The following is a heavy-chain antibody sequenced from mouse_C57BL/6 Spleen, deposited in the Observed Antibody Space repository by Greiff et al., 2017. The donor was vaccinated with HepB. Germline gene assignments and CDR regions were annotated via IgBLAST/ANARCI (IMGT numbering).Heavy chain of an antibody. CDR1: GYTFTDYN. V-gene: IGHV1-22*01. CDR2: INPNNGGT. J-gene: IGHJ2*01. CDR3: ARDYYGSSPLDY. Sequence: EVQLQQSGPELVKPGASVKMSCKASGYTFTDYNMHWVKQSHGKSLEWIGYINPNNGGTSYNQKFKGKATLTVNKSSSTAYMELRSLTSEDSAVYYCARDYYGSSPLDYWGQGTTLTVSS. D-gene: IGHD1-1*01.